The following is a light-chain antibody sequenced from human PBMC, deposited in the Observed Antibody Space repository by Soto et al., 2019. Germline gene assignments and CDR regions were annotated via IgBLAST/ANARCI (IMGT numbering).Light chain of an antibody. V-gene: IGKV1-5*03. CDR3: QQYHSYSLT. J-gene: IGKJ4*01. CDR1: QSISSL. CDR2: KAS. Sequence: DIQMTQSPSTLSASVGDRVTITCRASQSISSLLAWYPQKPGKAPKVLIYKASNLESGVPSRFSGSGSGTEFSLTISSLQPDDFATYYCQQYHSYSLTFGGGTKVESK.